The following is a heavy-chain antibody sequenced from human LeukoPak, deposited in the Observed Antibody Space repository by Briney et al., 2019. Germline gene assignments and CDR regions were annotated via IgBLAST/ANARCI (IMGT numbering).Heavy chain of an antibody. J-gene: IGHJ4*02. V-gene: IGHV4-39*01. D-gene: IGHD3-22*01. CDR1: GGSISSSSYY. Sequence: SETLSLTCTVSGGSISSSSYYWGWIRQPPGKGLEWIGSIYYSGSTYYNPSLKSRVTISVDTSKNQFSLKLSSVTAADTAVYYCARTLYYYDSSGYSYWGQGTLVTVSS. CDR3: ARTLYYYDSSGYSY. CDR2: IYYSGST.